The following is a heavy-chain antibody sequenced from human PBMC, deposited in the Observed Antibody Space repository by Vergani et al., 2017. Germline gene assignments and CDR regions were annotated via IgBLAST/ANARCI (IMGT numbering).Heavy chain of an antibody. CDR2: INPSGGST. CDR1: GYTFTSYY. J-gene: IGHJ6*03. D-gene: IGHD6-13*01. Sequence: QVQLVQSGAEVKKPGASVKVSCKASGYTFTSYYMHWVRQAPGQGLEWMGIINPSGGSTSYAQKFQGRVTMTRDTSTSTVYMELSSLRSEDTAVYYCASSSSSWGYYYYXMDVWGKGTTVTVSS. CDR3: ASSSSSWGYYYYXMDV. V-gene: IGHV1-46*03.